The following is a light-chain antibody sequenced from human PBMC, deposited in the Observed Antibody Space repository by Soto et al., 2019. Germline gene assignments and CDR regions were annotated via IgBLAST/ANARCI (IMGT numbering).Light chain of an antibody. V-gene: IGKV3-11*01. CDR1: QSVSSY. J-gene: IGKJ2*01. Sequence: ESVLTQSPATLSLSPGERATLSCRASQSVSSYLAWYQQKPGQAPRLLIYDASNRATGIPARFSGSGSGTNSTLTFSSLEHEDFEVYYGRQRSNWLYIFGKGTKGDIK. CDR2: DAS. CDR3: RQRSNWLYI.